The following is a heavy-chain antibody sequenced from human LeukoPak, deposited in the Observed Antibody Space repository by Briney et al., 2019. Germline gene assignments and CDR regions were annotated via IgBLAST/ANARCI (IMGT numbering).Heavy chain of an antibody. D-gene: IGHD6-13*01. J-gene: IGHJ5*02. CDR3: ARQNGIAAAGSSWFDP. Sequence: PSETLSLTCTVSGGSISSSSYYWGWIRQPPGKGLEWIGSIYYSGSTYYNPSLKSRVTISVDTSKNQFSLKLSSVTAADTAVYYCARQNGIAAAGSSWFDPWGQGTLVTVSS. V-gene: IGHV4-39*01. CDR1: GGSISSSSYY. CDR2: IYYSGST.